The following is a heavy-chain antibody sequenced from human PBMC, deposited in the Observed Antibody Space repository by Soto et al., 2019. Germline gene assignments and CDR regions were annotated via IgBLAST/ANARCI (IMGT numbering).Heavy chain of an antibody. CDR2: IYYRGTT. J-gene: IGHJ4*02. V-gene: IGHV4-59*11. CDR1: GVSTSNHY. CDR3: ARGGRSPYHDHEFDY. Sequence: ASETLSLTCSVSGVSTSNHYWTWIRKPPGQGPEWIGCIYYRGTTNYNASFNSRVTISLDTSKNQFSLKLTSVTTADTAVYYCARGGRSPYHDHEFDYWGQGILVTVSS. D-gene: IGHD2-2*01.